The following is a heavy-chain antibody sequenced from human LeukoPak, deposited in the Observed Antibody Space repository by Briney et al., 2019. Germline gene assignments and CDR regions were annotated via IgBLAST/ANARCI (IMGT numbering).Heavy chain of an antibody. CDR1: GFSFSSFG. J-gene: IGHJ5*02. D-gene: IGHD4-17*01. V-gene: IGHV3-33*01. CDR3: ARATVTRWFDP. Sequence: GRSLRLSCAASGFSFSSFGMHWVRQAPGKGLEWVAVIWYDGTNKYYADSVKGRFTISRDNSKNTLYLQMNGLRAEDTAVYYCARATVTRWFDPWGQGTLVTVSS. CDR2: IWYDGTNK.